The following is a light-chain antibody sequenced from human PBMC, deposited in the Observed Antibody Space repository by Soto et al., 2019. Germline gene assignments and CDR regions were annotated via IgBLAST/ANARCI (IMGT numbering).Light chain of an antibody. CDR1: QSISNW. Sequence: DIQMTQSPATLSASVGDRVTITCRASQSISNWLAWYQQKPGKAPKLLIYDASSLESGVPSRFSGSGSGTEFTLTICSLQPDDFATYYCQQYNSYSPWTFGQGTKVDIK. V-gene: IGKV1-5*01. J-gene: IGKJ1*01. CDR3: QQYNSYSPWT. CDR2: DAS.